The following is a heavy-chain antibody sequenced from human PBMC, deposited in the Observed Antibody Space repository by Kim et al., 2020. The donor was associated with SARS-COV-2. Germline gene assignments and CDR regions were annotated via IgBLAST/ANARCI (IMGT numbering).Heavy chain of an antibody. J-gene: IGHJ5*02. Sequence: GGSLRLSCAASGFTVSSNYMSWVRQAPGKGLEWVSVIYSGGSPYYADSVKGRFTISRDNSKNTLYLQMNSLRAEDTAVYYCAREYSGYLGGFDPWGQGTLVTVSS. CDR1: GFTVSSNY. CDR2: IYSGGSP. V-gene: IGHV3-53*01. CDR3: AREYSGYLGGFDP. D-gene: IGHD5-12*01.